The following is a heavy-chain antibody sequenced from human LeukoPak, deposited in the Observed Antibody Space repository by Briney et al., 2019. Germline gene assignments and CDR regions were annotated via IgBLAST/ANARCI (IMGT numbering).Heavy chain of an antibody. CDR2: IYYSGST. Sequence: PSETLSLTCTVSGGSISSGDYYWSWIRQPPGKGLEWIGYIYYSGSTYYNPSLKSRVTISVDTSKNQFSLKLSSVTAADTAVYYCARGLAARRLWMWYYFDYWGQGTLVTVSS. CDR3: ARGLAARRLWMWYYFDY. CDR1: GGSISSGDYY. D-gene: IGHD6-6*01. J-gene: IGHJ4*02. V-gene: IGHV4-30-4*01.